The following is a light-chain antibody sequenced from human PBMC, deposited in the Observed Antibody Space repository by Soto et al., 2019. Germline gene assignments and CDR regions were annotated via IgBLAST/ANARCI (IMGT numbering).Light chain of an antibody. CDR3: QQYGSSPWT. J-gene: IGKJ1*01. Sequence: ETVLTQSPGTLSLSPGERATLCCRASRTIRSNYLAWYRQTPGQAPRLLIYGASNRATGIADRFSGSGSGTDFTLIISRLEPEDFALYYCQQYGSSPWTFGQGTKVEIK. CDR2: GAS. V-gene: IGKV3-20*01. CDR1: RTIRSNY.